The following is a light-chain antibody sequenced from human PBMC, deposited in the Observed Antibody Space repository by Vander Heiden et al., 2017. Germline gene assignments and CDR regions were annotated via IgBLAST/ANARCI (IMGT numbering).Light chain of an antibody. J-gene: IGKJ1*01. Sequence: ETVMTQSPATLPVSPGERATLTCRASQSISSNLAWYQQKPGQAPRLLIYVASTRATGIPARFSGSGSGTEFTLTISSLQSEDFAVYYCQQYNNWPRTFGQGTKVEIK. CDR3: QQYNNWPRT. V-gene: IGKV3-15*01. CDR1: QSISSN. CDR2: VAS.